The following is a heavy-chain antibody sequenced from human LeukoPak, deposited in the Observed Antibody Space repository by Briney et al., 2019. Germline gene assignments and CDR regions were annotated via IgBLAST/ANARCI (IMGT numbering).Heavy chain of an antibody. J-gene: IGHJ6*03. V-gene: IGHV3-30-3*01. D-gene: IGHD2-2*02. Sequence: GGSLRLSCAASGFTFSSYSMHWVRQAPGKGLEWVAVISYDGSNKYYADSVRGRFTISRDNSKNTLYLQMNSLRAEDTAVYYCASDTRYCSRSNCYRDHYYYYYMDVWGKGTTVTVSS. CDR3: ASDTRYCSRSNCYRDHYYYYYMDV. CDR2: ISYDGSNK. CDR1: GFTFSSYS.